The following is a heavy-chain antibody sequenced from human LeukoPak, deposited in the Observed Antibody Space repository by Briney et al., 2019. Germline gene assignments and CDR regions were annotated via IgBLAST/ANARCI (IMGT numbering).Heavy chain of an antibody. CDR1: GGSFSGYY. Sequence: KASETLSLTCVVYGGSFSGYYWSWIRQPPGKGLEWIGEINHSGSTNYNPSLKSRVTISVDTSKNQFSLKLSSVTAADTAVYYCARDPAAGWFDPWGQGTLVTVSS. J-gene: IGHJ5*02. D-gene: IGHD6-13*01. CDR2: INHSGST. V-gene: IGHV4-34*01. CDR3: ARDPAAGWFDP.